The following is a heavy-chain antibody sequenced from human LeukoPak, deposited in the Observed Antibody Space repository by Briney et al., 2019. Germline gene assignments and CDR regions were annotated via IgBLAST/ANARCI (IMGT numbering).Heavy chain of an antibody. CDR1: GYTFTGYY. D-gene: IGHD1-7*01. CDR3: AREYSWDSNWFDP. J-gene: IGHJ5*02. Sequence: AAVKVSCKASGYTFTGYYMHWVRQAPGQGLELMGWINPKSGGTNYAQNFQGRVTMTRDTSISTVYVELSRLRSDDTAVYYCAREYSWDSNWFDPWGQGTLVTVSS. V-gene: IGHV1-2*02. CDR2: INPKSGGT.